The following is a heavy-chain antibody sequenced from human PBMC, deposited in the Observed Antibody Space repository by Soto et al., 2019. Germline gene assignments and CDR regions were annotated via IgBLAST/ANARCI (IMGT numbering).Heavy chain of an antibody. CDR2: INHSGST. Sequence: QVQLQQWGAGLLKPSETLSLTCAVYGGSFSGYYWSWIRQPPGKGLEWIGEINHSGSTNYNPSLRSRVTISVYTSKNQFSLKLSSVTAADPAVYYCARSGVTDGPMRHSRIPVAWFDPWGHGTLVTVSS. CDR3: ARSGVTDGPMRHSRIPVAWFDP. J-gene: IGHJ5*02. D-gene: IGHD2-21*02. V-gene: IGHV4-34*01. CDR1: GGSFSGYY.